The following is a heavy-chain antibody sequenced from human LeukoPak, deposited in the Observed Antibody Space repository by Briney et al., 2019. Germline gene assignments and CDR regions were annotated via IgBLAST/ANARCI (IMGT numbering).Heavy chain of an antibody. V-gene: IGHV1-8*01. CDR3: TKGSNSGSYRDY. D-gene: IGHD3-10*01. CDR1: GYTFTNYD. CDR2: MNPNNGNT. J-gene: IGHJ4*02. Sequence: GASVKVSCKASGYTFTNYDINWVRQATGQGLEWMGWMNPNNGNTGYAQKFQGRVTMARNTSISTAYMELSSLRSEDTAVYYCTKGSNSGSYRDYWGQGTPVTVSS.